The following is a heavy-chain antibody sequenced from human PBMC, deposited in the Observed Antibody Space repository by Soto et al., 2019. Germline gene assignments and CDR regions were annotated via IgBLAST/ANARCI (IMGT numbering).Heavy chain of an antibody. CDR2: ISYDGSNK. V-gene: IGHV3-30-3*01. CDR1: GFTFSSYA. D-gene: IGHD3-10*01. J-gene: IGHJ6*02. CDR3: ARGGITMVRGNYYGMDV. Sequence: QVQLVESGGGVVQPGRSLRLSCAASGFTFSSYAMHWVRQAPGKGLEWVAVISYDGSNKYYADSAKGRFTISRDNSKNTLYLQMNSLRAEDTAVYYCARGGITMVRGNYYGMDVWGQGTTVTVSS.